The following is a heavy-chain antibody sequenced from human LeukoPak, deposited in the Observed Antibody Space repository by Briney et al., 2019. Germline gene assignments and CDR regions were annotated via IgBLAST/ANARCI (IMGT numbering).Heavy chain of an antibody. CDR2: ISVYNGNT. CDR3: ARAKHYSDSSTNFDY. CDR1: GYTFTSYG. V-gene: IGHV1-18*01. J-gene: IGHJ4*02. Sequence: GASVKVSCKASGYTFTSYGISWVRQAPGQGLEWMGWISVYNGNTNYGQKLQGRVTMTTDTSTSPAYMELRSLRSDDTAVYYCARAKHYSDSSTNFDYWGRGTLITVSS. D-gene: IGHD3-22*01.